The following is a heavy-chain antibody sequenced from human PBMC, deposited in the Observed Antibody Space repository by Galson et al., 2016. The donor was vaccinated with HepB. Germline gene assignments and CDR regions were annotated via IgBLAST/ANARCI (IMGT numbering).Heavy chain of an antibody. CDR2: IWYDGSNK. D-gene: IGHD5-18*01. J-gene: IGHJ6*03. CDR3: ARDGEEAAMGWGYYYYHMDV. V-gene: IGHV3-33*01. Sequence: SLRLPCAASGFIFSSYGMHWVRQAPGKGLEWVAVIWYDGSNKYYADSVKGRFTLSRDNSNNTLYLQMDRLRAEDTAVYYCARDGEEAAMGWGYYYYHMDVWGKGTMVTVSS. CDR1: GFIFSSYG.